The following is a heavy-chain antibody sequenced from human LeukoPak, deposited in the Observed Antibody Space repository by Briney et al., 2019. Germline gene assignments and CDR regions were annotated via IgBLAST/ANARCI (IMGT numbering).Heavy chain of an antibody. D-gene: IGHD5-12*01. V-gene: IGHV4-59*01. J-gene: IGHJ6*02. Sequence: YIYYSGSTNYNPSLKSRVTISVDTSKNQFSLKLSSVTAADTAVYYCARDNIAYYYYGMDVWGQGTTVTVSS. CDR2: IYYSGST. CDR3: ARDNIAYYYYGMDV.